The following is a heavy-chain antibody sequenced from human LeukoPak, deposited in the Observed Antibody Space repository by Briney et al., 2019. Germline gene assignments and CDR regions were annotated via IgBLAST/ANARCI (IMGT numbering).Heavy chain of an antibody. CDR2: ISGSSGII. CDR3: AKDPDYGDY. Sequence: GGSLRLSCAASGFPFNAYWMTWVRQAPGKGLEWVSYISGSSGIIDYADSVRGRFTISRDNSKNTLYLQMNSLRAEDTAVYYCAKDPDYGDYWGQGTLVTVSS. CDR1: GFPFNAYW. V-gene: IGHV3-48*01. J-gene: IGHJ4*02.